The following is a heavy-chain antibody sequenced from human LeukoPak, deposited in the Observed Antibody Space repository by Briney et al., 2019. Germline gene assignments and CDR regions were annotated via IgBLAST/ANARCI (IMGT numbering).Heavy chain of an antibody. D-gene: IGHD6-6*01. CDR2: INPNNGGT. V-gene: IGHV1-2*02. Sequence: ASVKVSCKASGYTFTVYYMHWVRQAPGQGLEWMGWINPNNGGTNYEQNFQGRVTLTRDTSISTAYMALSRLRSDDTAVYYCARRQVEYSSAAGPGNLDYWGQGTLVTVSS. CDR3: ARRQVEYSSAAGPGNLDY. J-gene: IGHJ4*02. CDR1: GYTFTVYY.